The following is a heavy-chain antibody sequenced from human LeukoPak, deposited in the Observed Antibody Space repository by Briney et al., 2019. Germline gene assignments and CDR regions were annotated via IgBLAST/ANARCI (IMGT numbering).Heavy chain of an antibody. J-gene: IGHJ4*02. CDR1: GGSFSGYY. V-gene: IGHV4-34*01. CDR3: ARDHGRSFDY. D-gene: IGHD5-24*01. CDR2: INHSGST. Sequence: SETLSLTCAVYGGSFSGYYWSWIRQPPGKGLEWIGEINHSGSTNYNPSLKSRVTISVDTSKNQFSLKLSSVTAADMAVYYCARDHGRSFDYWGQGTLVTVSS.